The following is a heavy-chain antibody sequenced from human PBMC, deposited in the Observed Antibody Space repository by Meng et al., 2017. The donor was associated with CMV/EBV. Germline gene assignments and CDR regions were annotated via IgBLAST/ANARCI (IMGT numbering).Heavy chain of an antibody. V-gene: IGHV3-23*01. J-gene: IGHJ6*02. CDR1: GFTFSSYW. CDR2: ISGSGGST. D-gene: IGHD3-10*01. Sequence: GGSLRLSCAASGFTFSSYWMHWVRQAPGKGLEWVSAISGSGGSTYYADSVKGRFTISRDNSKNTLYLQMNSLRAEDTAVYYCAKDGGSGSYYKSSDSFYYYYGMDVWGQGTTVTVSS. CDR3: AKDGGSGSYYKSSDSFYYYYGMDV.